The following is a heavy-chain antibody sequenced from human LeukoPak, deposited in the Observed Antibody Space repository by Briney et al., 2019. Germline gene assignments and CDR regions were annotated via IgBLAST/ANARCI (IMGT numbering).Heavy chain of an antibody. CDR1: GFTFSSYN. Sequence: GGSLGLSCAASGFTFSSYNMNWVRQAPGKGLEWVSSISYTSRARYYADSVKGRFTISRDNVKNSLYLQMDSLRAEDTAVYYCARAYCSSTSCFGWGQGTLVTVSS. CDR3: ARAYCSSTSCFG. V-gene: IGHV3-48*01. D-gene: IGHD2-2*01. CDR2: ISYTSRAR. J-gene: IGHJ4*02.